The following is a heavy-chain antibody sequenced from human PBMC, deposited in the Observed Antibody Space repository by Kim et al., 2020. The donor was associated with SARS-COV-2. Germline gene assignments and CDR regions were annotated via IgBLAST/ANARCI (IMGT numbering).Heavy chain of an antibody. CDR2: IRSETGSGTT. J-gene: IGHJ4*02. V-gene: IGHV3-15*01. Sequence: GGSLRLSCAASGFTFSNSGMSWVRQAPGKGLEWVGRIRSETGSGTTDYAAPVKCRFTIARDDSKNTLYLQMNSLKTEDTAVYYCTTDRERRYYGSGSYFDFWGQGTLVTVSS. CDR3: TTDRERRYYGSGSYFDF. D-gene: IGHD3-10*01. CDR1: GFTFSNSG.